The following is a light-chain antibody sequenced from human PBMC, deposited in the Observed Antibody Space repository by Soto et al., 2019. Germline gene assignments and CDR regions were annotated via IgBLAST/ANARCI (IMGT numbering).Light chain of an antibody. Sequence: EIVLTQSPATLSLSPGERATLSCRASQTPNINFLAWYQQKPGRAPRLLIAAVSHRTAGTPDRFSGSGSGTDCTLTIARLEPEVSAIYSWQQYDRSPYTFGQGSKVVI. CDR1: QTPNINF. CDR2: AVS. CDR3: QQYDRSPYT. J-gene: IGKJ2*01. V-gene: IGKV3-20*01.